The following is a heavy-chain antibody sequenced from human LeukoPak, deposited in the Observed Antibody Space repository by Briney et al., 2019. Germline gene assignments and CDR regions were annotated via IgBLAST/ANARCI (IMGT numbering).Heavy chain of an antibody. Sequence: GASVKVSCKASGYSFSSYYMHWVRQAPGQGLEWMGIINPSGGSTTYAQKVQGRVTMTRDTSTTTVYMELSSLKSEDTAVYYRARWTGTTGLDYWGQGTLVTVSS. CDR1: GYSFSSYY. D-gene: IGHD1-1*01. CDR2: INPSGGST. V-gene: IGHV1-46*01. CDR3: ARWTGTTGLDY. J-gene: IGHJ4*02.